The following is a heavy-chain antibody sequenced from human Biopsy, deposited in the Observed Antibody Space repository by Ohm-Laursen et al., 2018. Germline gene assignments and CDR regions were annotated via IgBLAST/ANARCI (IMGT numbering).Heavy chain of an antibody. V-gene: IGHV1-2*02. CDR3: ARLAYREYRRDPLDV. CDR2: INPNNGGT. Sequence: GASVKVSCKASGYTFSGYYMHWVRQAPGQGLEWMGWINPNNGGTNYAHKFQGRVTMTRDASISTAYMHLSGLTSDDTAVYYCARLAYREYRRDPLDVWGQGTMVTVSS. J-gene: IGHJ3*01. CDR1: GYTFSGYY. D-gene: IGHD2/OR15-2a*01.